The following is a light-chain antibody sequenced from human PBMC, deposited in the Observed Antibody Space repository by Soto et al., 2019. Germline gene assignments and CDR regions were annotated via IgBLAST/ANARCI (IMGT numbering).Light chain of an antibody. CDR3: QQSYSTPFT. V-gene: IGKV1-39*01. J-gene: IGKJ3*01. Sequence: DIQMTQSPSSLSASVGDRVTITCRASQSISSYLNWYQQKPGKAPKLLIHAASSLQSRVPSRLSCSGSGTDLTLTISSLQPEDFATYYCQQSYSTPFTFGPGTKVDIK. CDR1: QSISSY. CDR2: AAS.